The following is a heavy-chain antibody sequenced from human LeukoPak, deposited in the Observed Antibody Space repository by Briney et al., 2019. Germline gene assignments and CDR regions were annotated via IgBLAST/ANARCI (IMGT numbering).Heavy chain of an antibody. CDR2: MNPNSGNT. Sequence: ASVKVSCKASGYTFTSYDINWVRQATGQGLEWMGWMNPNSGNTGYAQKFQGRVTMTRDMSTSTVYMELSSLRSEDTAVYYCARDGYYDSSGYYSRVGDDWGQGTLVTVSS. J-gene: IGHJ4*02. V-gene: IGHV1-8*01. D-gene: IGHD3-22*01. CDR3: ARDGYYDSSGYYSRVGDD. CDR1: GYTFTSYD.